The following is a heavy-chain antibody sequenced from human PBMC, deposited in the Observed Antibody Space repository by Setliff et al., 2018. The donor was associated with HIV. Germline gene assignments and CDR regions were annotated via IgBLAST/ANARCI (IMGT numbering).Heavy chain of an antibody. CDR1: GYSISSGYY. V-gene: IGHV4-38-2*01. D-gene: IGHD6-13*01. CDR3: ARRIIAAAGTWFDP. CDR2: IYHSGST. J-gene: IGHJ5*02. Sequence: SETLSLTWAVSGYSISSGYYWGWIRQPPGKGLEWIGSIYHSGSTYYNPSLKSRVTISVDTSKNQFSLKLSSVTAADTAVYYCARRIIAAAGTWFDPWGQGTLVTVSS.